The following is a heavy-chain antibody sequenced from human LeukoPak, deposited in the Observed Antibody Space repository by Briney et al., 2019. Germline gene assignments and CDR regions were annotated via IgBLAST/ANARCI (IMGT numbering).Heavy chain of an antibody. J-gene: IGHJ4*02. CDR3: ARGNPYGSGPFDY. CDR1: GFTFSSYW. D-gene: IGHD3-10*01. CDR2: INSDGSST. Sequence: GGSLRLSCAASGFTFSSYWMHWVRQAPGKGLVWVSRINSDGSSTSYADSVKGRFTISRDNAKNTLYLQMNSLRAEDTAVYYCARGNPYGSGPFDYWGQGTLVTVSS. V-gene: IGHV3-74*01.